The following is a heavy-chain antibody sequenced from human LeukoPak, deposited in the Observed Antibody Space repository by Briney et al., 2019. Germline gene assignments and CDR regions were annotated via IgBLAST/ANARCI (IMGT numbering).Heavy chain of an antibody. Sequence: APVKVSCKASGYTFTSYDINWVRQATGQGLEWMGWMNPNSGNTGYAQKFQGRVTMTRNTSISTAYMELSSLRSEDTAVYYCARYYSSSYYYYYYYMDVWGKGTTVTVSS. CDR3: ARYYSSSYYYYYYYMDV. D-gene: IGHD6-6*01. J-gene: IGHJ6*03. CDR2: MNPNSGNT. CDR1: GYTFTSYD. V-gene: IGHV1-8*01.